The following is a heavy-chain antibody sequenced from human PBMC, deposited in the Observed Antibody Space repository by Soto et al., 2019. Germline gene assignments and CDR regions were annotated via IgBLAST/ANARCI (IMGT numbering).Heavy chain of an antibody. Sequence: QVQVVQSGAEVKKPGASVKISCKASGYTFSTYAMHWVRQAPGQSLEWMGWINGGNGQTRYSQRFQDRVTITRDTSAKTTYMDLTSLRSEDTAVYYCARGKGMEENYYYYGMDIWGQGTTVTVSS. CDR2: INGGNGQT. D-gene: IGHD1-1*01. J-gene: IGHJ6*02. CDR3: ARGKGMEENYYYYGMDI. V-gene: IGHV1-3*01. CDR1: GYTFSTYA.